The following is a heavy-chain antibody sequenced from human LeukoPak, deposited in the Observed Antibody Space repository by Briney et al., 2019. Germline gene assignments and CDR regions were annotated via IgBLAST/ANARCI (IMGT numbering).Heavy chain of an antibody. V-gene: IGHV3-7*01. CDR1: GFTVSSNY. Sequence: GGSLRLSCASSGFTVSSNYMSWVRQAPGKGLEWVANIKQDGSEKYYVDSVKGRFTISRDNAKNSLYLQMNSLRAEGTAVYYCARGGLFKYFFDYWGQGTPVTVSS. CDR3: ARGGLFKYFFDY. CDR2: IKQDGSEK. J-gene: IGHJ4*02. D-gene: IGHD2-15*01.